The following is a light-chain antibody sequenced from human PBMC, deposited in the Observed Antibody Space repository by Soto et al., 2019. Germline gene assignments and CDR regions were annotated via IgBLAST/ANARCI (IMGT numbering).Light chain of an antibody. Sequence: QSVLTQSPSASGTPGQRVTISCSGSSSNIGTNTVNWYQQLPGTAPKLLIYGDNQRPSGVPDRFSGSKSGTSASLAISGLQSEDEAVYYCAAWDDSLNGYVFAAGTKVTVL. CDR3: AAWDDSLNGYV. CDR2: GDN. V-gene: IGLV1-44*01. CDR1: SSNIGTNT. J-gene: IGLJ1*01.